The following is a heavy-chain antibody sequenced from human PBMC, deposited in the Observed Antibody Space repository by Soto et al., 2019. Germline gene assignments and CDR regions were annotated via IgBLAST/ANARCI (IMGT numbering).Heavy chain of an antibody. J-gene: IGHJ2*01. CDR3: ARMSYFYDKWYFDL. CDR2: VYYSWTT. Sequence: SETLSLTCTVSGASINNNDYYWSWIRHTPGKGLEWIGYVYYSWTTDYIPSLKSRLSMSIDKSQNQFTLKLNSVTAAYTATYYCARMSYFYDKWYFDLWARGTMVTVSS. D-gene: IGHD3-22*01. CDR1: GASINNNDYY. V-gene: IGHV4-30-4*01.